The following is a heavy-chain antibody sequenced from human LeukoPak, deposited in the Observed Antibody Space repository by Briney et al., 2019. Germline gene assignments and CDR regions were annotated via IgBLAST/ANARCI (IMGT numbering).Heavy chain of an antibody. D-gene: IGHD1-14*01. Sequence: PGGSLRLSCAASGFTFSSYTMNWVRQAPGKGLEWVSYISSSSSTIYYADSVKGRFTISRDNAKNSLYLQMNSLRDEDTAVYYCAPHRDGKYPFDHWGQGTLVTISS. CDR2: ISSSSSTI. J-gene: IGHJ4*02. V-gene: IGHV3-48*02. CDR3: APHRDGKYPFDH. CDR1: GFTFSSYT.